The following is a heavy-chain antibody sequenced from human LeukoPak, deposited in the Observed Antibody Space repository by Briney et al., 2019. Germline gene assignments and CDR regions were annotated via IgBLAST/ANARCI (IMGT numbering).Heavy chain of an antibody. CDR1: GFTFSSYW. Sequence: GGSLRLSCTASGFTFSSYWMNWVRQAPGKGLEWVANIKQDGSEKKYVDSVKGRFTISRDNAKNSLYLQMNSLRAEDTAMYYCMTASRSSSWPPPTWGQGTLVTVSS. V-gene: IGHV3-7*01. D-gene: IGHD6-13*01. CDR3: MTASRSSSWPPPT. CDR2: IKQDGSEK. J-gene: IGHJ5*02.